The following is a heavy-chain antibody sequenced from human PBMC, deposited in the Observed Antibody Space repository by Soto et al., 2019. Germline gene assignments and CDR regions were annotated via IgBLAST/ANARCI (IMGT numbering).Heavy chain of an antibody. J-gene: IGHJ4*02. D-gene: IGHD3-10*01. Sequence: PSETLSLTCTVSGGSISSGNYYWSWIRQPPGKGLEWIGFISYSGSTYYSTSLKSRVTISVDTSKSQFSLNLSSVTAADTAVYYCARSGHLFDSWGQGILVTVSS. V-gene: IGHV4-30-4*01. CDR1: GGSISSGNYY. CDR2: ISYSGST. CDR3: ARSGHLFDS.